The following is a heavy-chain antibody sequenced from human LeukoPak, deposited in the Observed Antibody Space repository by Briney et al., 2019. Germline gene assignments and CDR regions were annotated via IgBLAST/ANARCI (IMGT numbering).Heavy chain of an antibody. CDR3: ARDQSGGSYDYVWGSYRFFDY. Sequence: ASVKVSCKASGYTFTSYGISWVRQAPGRGLEWMGWISAYNGNTNYAQKLQGRVTMTTDTSTSTAYMELRSLRSDDTAVYYCARDQSGGSYDYVWGSYRFFDYWGQGTLVTVSS. D-gene: IGHD3-16*02. J-gene: IGHJ4*02. CDR2: ISAYNGNT. V-gene: IGHV1-18*01. CDR1: GYTFTSYG.